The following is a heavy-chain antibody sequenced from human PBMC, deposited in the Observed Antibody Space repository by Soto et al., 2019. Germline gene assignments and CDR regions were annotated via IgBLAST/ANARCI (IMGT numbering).Heavy chain of an antibody. V-gene: IGHV3-21*01. J-gene: IGHJ4*02. Sequence: EVQLVESGGGLVKPGGSLRLSSAASGFTFSSYSMNWVRQAPGKGLEWVSSISSSSSYIYYADSVKGRFTISRDNAKNSLYPEMNSLRSQDNAVYYCARDLYSSVARYFDYWGQRTLVTVSS. CDR2: ISSSSSYI. CDR1: GFTFSSYS. D-gene: IGHD6-25*01. CDR3: ARDLYSSVARYFDY.